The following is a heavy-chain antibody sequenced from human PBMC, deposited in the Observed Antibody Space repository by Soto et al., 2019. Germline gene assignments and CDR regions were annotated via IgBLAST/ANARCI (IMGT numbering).Heavy chain of an antibody. J-gene: IGHJ5*01. CDR1: GFAFSVHG. Sequence: QVQLVESGGGVVQPGRSLRLSCAASGFAFSVHGMHWVRQAPGKGLEWLAVIVEGGSEDHYADSVRGRCTITRDNSKNILSLEMNNLRVEDTAVYYCARDDLYEDNGLDSWGQGKLVTVSP. CDR3: ARDDLYEDNGLDS. V-gene: IGHV3-33*01. CDR2: IVEGGSED. D-gene: IGHD3-3*01.